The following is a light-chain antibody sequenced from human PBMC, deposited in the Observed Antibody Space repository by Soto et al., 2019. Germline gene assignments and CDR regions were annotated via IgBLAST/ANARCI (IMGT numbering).Light chain of an antibody. J-gene: IGKJ1*01. Sequence: EIVLTQSPGTLSLSPGQRATLSCRASQSVSSSYLAWYQQKPGQAPRLLIYGASSRATGIPDRFSGSGSGTDFTLTMSRLEPEDCAVYYCQQYGSSRTFRQGTKVESK. CDR1: QSVSSSY. CDR3: QQYGSSRT. CDR2: GAS. V-gene: IGKV3-20*01.